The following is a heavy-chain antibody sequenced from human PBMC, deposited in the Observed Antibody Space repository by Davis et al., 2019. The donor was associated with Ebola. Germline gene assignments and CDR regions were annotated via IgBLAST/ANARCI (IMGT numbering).Heavy chain of an antibody. CDR1: GGSISSSSYY. V-gene: IGHV4-39*07. J-gene: IGHJ6*02. Sequence: MPSETLSLTCTVSGGSISSSSYYWGWIRQPPGKGLEWIGSIYYSGSTYYNPSLKSRVTISVDTSKNQFSLKLSSVTAADTAVYYCARDIQMDVWGQGTTVTVSS. D-gene: IGHD5-18*01. CDR2: IYYSGST. CDR3: ARDIQMDV.